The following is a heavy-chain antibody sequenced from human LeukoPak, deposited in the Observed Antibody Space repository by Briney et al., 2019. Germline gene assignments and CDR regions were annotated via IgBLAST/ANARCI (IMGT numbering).Heavy chain of an antibody. J-gene: IGHJ1*01. CDR1: GFTFTIFG. V-gene: IGHV3-48*01. D-gene: IGHD2-2*01. Sequence: GGSLRLSCAASGFTFTIFGFNWVRQAPGKVPEWVSYIDARSGITYYADSVQGRFTISRDNAQESVFLQMNSLRADDTAVYYCARIPAASVEDLPFQHWGQGTLVTVSS. CDR3: ARIPAASVEDLPFQH. CDR2: IDARSGIT.